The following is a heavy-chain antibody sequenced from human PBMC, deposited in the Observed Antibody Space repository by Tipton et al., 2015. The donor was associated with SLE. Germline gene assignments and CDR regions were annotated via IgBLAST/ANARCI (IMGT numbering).Heavy chain of an antibody. V-gene: IGHV3-33*06. D-gene: IGHD3-16*01. CDR1: GFSFSTSW. CDR2: IWYDGGNK. J-gene: IGHJ5*02. CDR3: AKGNWGWGGWFDP. Sequence: SLRLSCVVSGFSFSTSWMSWVRQAPGKGLEWVAVIWYDGGNKYYADSVKGRFTISRDNSKNTLCLQMKSLRPEDTAVYYCAKGNWGWGGWFDPWGQGTLATVSS.